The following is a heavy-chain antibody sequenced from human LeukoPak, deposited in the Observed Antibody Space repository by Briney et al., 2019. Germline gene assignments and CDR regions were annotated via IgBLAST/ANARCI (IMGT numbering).Heavy chain of an antibody. V-gene: IGHV5-51*01. CDR1: GYTFASYW. CDR3: ARRYTSGETFEY. J-gene: IGHJ4*02. Sequence: GESLKISCKGSGYTFASYWIGWVRQMPGKGLEWMGIIYPGDSDTRYNPSFQGQVTISADKSTSTAYLQWSSLKASDTAMYYCARRYTSGETFEYWGQGTLVTVSS. D-gene: IGHD6-19*01. CDR2: IYPGDSDT.